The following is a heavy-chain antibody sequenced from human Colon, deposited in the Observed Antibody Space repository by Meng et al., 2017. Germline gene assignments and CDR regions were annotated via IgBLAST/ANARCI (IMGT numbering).Heavy chain of an antibody. J-gene: IGHJ6*02. V-gene: IGHV1-3*01. D-gene: IGHD3-16*01. CDR2: INGRNDNT. CDR3: VRSLMIYYRGLDV. CDR1: GFSITNYA. Sequence: QVRLVQSGAEVKKPGASVRLSCEASGFSITNYAFHWVRQAPGQSLEWMGWINGRNDNTEYSQSLQGRVLFMRDTSANTVYMDLSGLRSEDTAVYYCVRSLMIYYRGLDVWGPGTTVTVSS.